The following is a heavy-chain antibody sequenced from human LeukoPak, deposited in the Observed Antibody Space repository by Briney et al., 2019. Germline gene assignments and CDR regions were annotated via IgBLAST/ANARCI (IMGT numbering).Heavy chain of an antibody. CDR3: AKYVVYGSGKYYFDY. CDR1: GGSVSSTTYF. D-gene: IGHD3-10*01. J-gene: IGHJ4*02. Sequence: PSETLSLTCTVSGGSVSSTTYFWSWIRQPPGKGLEWIASINYSGSTYYNPSLKSRVTISVDTSENQFSLKLSSVTAADTAVYYCAKYVVYGSGKYYFDYWGQGTLVTVSS. V-gene: IGHV4-39*01. CDR2: INYSGST.